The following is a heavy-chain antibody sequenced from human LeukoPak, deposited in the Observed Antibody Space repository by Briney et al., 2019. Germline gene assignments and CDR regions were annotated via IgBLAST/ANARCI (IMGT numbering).Heavy chain of an antibody. D-gene: IGHD3-22*01. Sequence: GGSLRLSCAASGFTFSNYWMHWVRQAPGKGLVCVSRINSDGRSTSYADSVKGRFTISRDNAKNTLYLQMNSLRAEDTAVYYCARGYYDSSGYYLIDYWGQGTLVTVSS. V-gene: IGHV3-74*01. J-gene: IGHJ4*02. CDR3: ARGYYDSSGYYLIDY. CDR1: GFTFSNYW. CDR2: INSDGRST.